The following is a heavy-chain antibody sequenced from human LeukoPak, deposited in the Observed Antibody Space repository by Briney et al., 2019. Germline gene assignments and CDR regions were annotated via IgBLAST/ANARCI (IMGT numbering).Heavy chain of an antibody. CDR1: GGSISSYY. CDR3: ARGGVPTFDY. J-gene: IGHJ4*02. Sequence: PSETLSLTCTVSGGSISSYYWSWIRPPPGKGLEWIGYIYYTGTTSYNPSLKSRVTISVDTSKSQFSLKLSSVTAADTALYYCARGGVPTFDYWGQGTLLTVSS. CDR2: IYYTGTT. V-gene: IGHV4-59*01. D-gene: IGHD3-10*01.